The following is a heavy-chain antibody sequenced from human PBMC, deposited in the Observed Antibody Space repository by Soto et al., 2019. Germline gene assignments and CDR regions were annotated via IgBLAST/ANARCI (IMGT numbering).Heavy chain of an antibody. CDR1: GGSFSGFY. CDR2: INHSGST. V-gene: IGHV4-34*01. Sequence: PSETLSLTCAVYGGSFSGFYWSWIRQPPGKGLEWIGEINHSGSTNYNPSLKSRVTISVDTSKNQFSLKLSSVTAADTAVYYCARGYCSGNSCYLWFDPWGQGTLVTVSS. CDR3: ARGYCSGNSCYLWFDP. D-gene: IGHD2-2*01. J-gene: IGHJ5*02.